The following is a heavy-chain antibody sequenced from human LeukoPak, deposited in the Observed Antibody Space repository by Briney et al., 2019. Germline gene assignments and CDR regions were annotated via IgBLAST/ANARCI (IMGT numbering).Heavy chain of an antibody. Sequence: SETLSLTCAVYGGSFSGYYWSWIRQPPGKGLEWIGEINHSGSTNYNPSLKSRVTISVDTSKNQFSLKLSSVTAADTAVYYCARSTQSRQQWLVFKYYFDYWGQGTLATVSS. CDR1: GGSFSGYY. J-gene: IGHJ4*02. CDR3: ARSTQSRQQWLVFKYYFDY. D-gene: IGHD6-19*01. V-gene: IGHV4-34*01. CDR2: INHSGST.